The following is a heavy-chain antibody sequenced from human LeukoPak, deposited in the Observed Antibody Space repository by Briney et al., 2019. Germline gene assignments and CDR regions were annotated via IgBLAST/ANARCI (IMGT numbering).Heavy chain of an antibody. CDR1: GYTFTSYD. D-gene: IGHD5-18*01. CDR3: ARGSEQLWSNP. J-gene: IGHJ5*02. Sequence: ASVKVSCKASGYTFTSYDINWVRRATGQGLEWMGWINPNSGNTGYAQKFQGRVTMTRNTSISTAYMELSSLRSEDTAVYYCARGSEQLWSNPWGQGTLVTVSS. CDR2: INPNSGNT. V-gene: IGHV1-8*01.